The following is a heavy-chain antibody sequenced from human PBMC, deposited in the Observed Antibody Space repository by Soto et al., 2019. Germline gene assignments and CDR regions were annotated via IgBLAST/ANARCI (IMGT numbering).Heavy chain of an antibody. J-gene: IGHJ6*02. CDR1: GGSFSYT. Sequence: QMHLVQSGAEVKKPGSSVKVSCKASGGSFSYTLSWVRQAPGQGLEWMGGIIPIFGTTKYEQKFQDRVTITEDKSTKAAYMELNTLSAEDTAVYYCARLHSHGTYGMDVWGQGTTVTVSS. CDR3: ARLHSHGTYGMDV. V-gene: IGHV1-69*06. CDR2: IIPIFGTT. D-gene: IGHD5-18*01.